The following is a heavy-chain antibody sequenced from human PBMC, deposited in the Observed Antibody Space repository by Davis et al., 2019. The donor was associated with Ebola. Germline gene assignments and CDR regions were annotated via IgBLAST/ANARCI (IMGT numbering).Heavy chain of an antibody. CDR1: GGSISSYY. CDR3: ARGPASGYQLLSYYYGMDV. V-gene: IGHV4-59*01. J-gene: IGHJ6*02. Sequence: SETLSLTCTVSGGSISSYYWSWIRQPPGKGLEWIGYIYYSGSTNYNPSLKSRVTISVDTSKNQFSLKLCSVTAADTAVYYCARGPASGYQLLSYYYGMDVWGQGTTVTVSS. D-gene: IGHD2-2*01. CDR2: IYYSGST.